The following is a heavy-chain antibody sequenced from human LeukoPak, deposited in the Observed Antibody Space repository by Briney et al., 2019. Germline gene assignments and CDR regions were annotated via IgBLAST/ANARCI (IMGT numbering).Heavy chain of an antibody. CDR2: INTNTGNP. J-gene: IGHJ6*03. Sequence: ASVKASCKASGYTFTSYAMNWVRQAPGQGLEWMGWINTNTGNPTYAQGFTGRFVFSLDTSVSTAYYCARAYDFWSGYSCYYYMDVWGKGTTVTVSS. V-gene: IGHV7-4-1*01. D-gene: IGHD3-3*01. CDR3: YMDV. CDR1: GYTFTSYA.